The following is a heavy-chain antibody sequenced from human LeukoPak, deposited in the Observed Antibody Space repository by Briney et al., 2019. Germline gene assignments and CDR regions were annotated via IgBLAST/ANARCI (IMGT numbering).Heavy chain of an antibody. D-gene: IGHD4-17*01. V-gene: IGHV2-5*02. CDR1: GFSLSTSGVG. CDR3: AHRQVWGDYVSWFDP. CDR2: IYWDDDK. J-gene: IGHJ5*02. Sequence: SGPTLVNPTQTLTLTCTFSGFSLSTSGVGVGWIRQPPGKALEWLALIYWDDDKRYSPSLKSRLTITKDTSKNQVVLTMTNMDPVDTASYYCAHRQVWGDYVSWFDPWGQGTLVTVSS.